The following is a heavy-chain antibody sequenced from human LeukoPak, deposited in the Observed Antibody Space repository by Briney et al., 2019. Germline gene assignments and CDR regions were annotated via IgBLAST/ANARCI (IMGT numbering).Heavy chain of an antibody. J-gene: IGHJ4*02. V-gene: IGHV1-2*02. CDR1: GYTFTGYY. CDR3: ARVGTAMVSFDY. D-gene: IGHD5-18*01. Sequence: ASVKVSCKTSGYTFTGYYIQWVRQAPGQGLEWMGWINPNSGGTNYAQKFQGRVTMTRDTSISTAYMELSRLRSDDTAVYYCARVGTAMVSFDYWGQGTLVTVSS. CDR2: INPNSGGT.